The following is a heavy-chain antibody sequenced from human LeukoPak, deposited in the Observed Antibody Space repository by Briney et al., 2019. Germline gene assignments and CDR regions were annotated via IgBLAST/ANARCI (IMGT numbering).Heavy chain of an antibody. J-gene: IGHJ4*02. CDR1: GYTFSSYA. Sequence: GASVKVSCKASGYTFSSYAMHWVRQAPGQRPERMGWINAGNGNTKYSQKFQGRVTITRDTSASTAYMELSSLRAEDTAVYYCARVSSSWSGSFGYWGQGTLVTVSS. V-gene: IGHV1-3*01. D-gene: IGHD6-13*01. CDR3: ARVSSSWSGSFGY. CDR2: INAGNGNT.